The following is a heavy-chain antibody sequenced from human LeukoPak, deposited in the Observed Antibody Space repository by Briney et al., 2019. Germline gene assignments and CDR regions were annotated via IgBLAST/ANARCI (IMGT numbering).Heavy chain of an antibody. D-gene: IGHD4-11*01. CDR2: ISSSSSYI. Sequence: PGGSLRLSCAASGFTFSSYSMNWVRQAPGKGLEWVSSISSSSSYIYYADSVKGRFTISRDNAKNSLYLQMNSLRAEDTAVYYCARRTTETTGFDYWGQGTLVTVSS. J-gene: IGHJ4*02. CDR1: GFTFSSYS. V-gene: IGHV3-21*01. CDR3: ARRTTETTGFDY.